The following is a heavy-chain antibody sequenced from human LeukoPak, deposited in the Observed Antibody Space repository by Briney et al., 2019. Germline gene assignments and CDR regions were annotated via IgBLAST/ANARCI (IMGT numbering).Heavy chain of an antibody. Sequence: PSETLSLTCTVSGGSISSSSYYWGWIRQPPGKGLEWTGSIYYSGSTYYNPSLKSRVTISVDTSKNQFSLKLSSVTAADTAVYYCARRRSNQSFDYWGQGTLVTVSS. J-gene: IGHJ4*02. CDR2: IYYSGST. CDR1: GGSISSSSYY. D-gene: IGHD4-11*01. CDR3: ARRRSNQSFDY. V-gene: IGHV4-39*01.